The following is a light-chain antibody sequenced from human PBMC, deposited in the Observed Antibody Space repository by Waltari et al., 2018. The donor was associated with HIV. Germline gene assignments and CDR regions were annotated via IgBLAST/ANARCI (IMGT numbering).Light chain of an antibody. J-gene: IGLJ2*01. Sequence: SYELTQPPSLSVSPGQTARITCSGDALSMQYGYWYQQKPGQAPVLVIYKDSERSQGSPERFAGSSSGTTVTLTISGAQAEDEAAYFCQSTDRSGSYIIFGGGTKLTVL. CDR2: KDS. V-gene: IGLV3-25*03. CDR1: ALSMQY. CDR3: QSTDRSGSYII.